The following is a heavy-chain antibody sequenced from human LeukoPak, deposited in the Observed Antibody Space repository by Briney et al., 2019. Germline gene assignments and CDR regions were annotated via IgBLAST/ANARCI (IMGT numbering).Heavy chain of an antibody. V-gene: IGHV4-38-2*01. J-gene: IGHJ4*02. CDR2: IYHSGST. D-gene: IGHD3-10*01. Sequence: PSETLSLTCAVSGYSISSGYYWGWIRQPPGKGLEWIGTIYHSGSTYSNPSLKSRVTISIDTYKNQFSLKLSSVTAADTAFYYCARSGAPWSFDYWGQGTLVTVSS. CDR3: ARSGAPWSFDY. CDR1: GYSISSGYY.